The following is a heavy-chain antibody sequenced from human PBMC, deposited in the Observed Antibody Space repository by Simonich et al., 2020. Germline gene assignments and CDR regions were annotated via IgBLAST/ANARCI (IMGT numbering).Heavy chain of an antibody. D-gene: IGHD6-13*01. J-gene: IGHJ6*02. CDR1: GYSISSGYY. CDR2: IYHSGST. CDR3: ARVGYSNYYYYGMDV. V-gene: IGHV4-38-2*01. Sequence: QVQLQESGPGLVKPSETLSLTCAVSGYSISSGYYWGWIRQPPGKGLEWIGGIYHSGSTYYTPALQTRVTISVDTSKNQFSLKLSAVTAADTAVYYCARVGYSNYYYYGMDVWGQGTTVTVSS.